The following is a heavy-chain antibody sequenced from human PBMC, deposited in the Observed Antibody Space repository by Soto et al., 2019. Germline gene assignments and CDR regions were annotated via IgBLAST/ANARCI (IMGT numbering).Heavy chain of an antibody. CDR1: GFTFSSYG. CDR3: AKDRGFGELGYYYYGMDV. Sequence: QVQLVESGGGVVQPGRSLRLSCAASGFTFSSYGMHWVRQAPGKGLEWVAVISYDGSNKYYADSVKGRFTISRDNSKNTLYLQMNSLRAEDTAVYYCAKDRGFGELGYYYYGMDVW. CDR2: ISYDGSNK. J-gene: IGHJ6*01. D-gene: IGHD3-10*01. V-gene: IGHV3-30*18.